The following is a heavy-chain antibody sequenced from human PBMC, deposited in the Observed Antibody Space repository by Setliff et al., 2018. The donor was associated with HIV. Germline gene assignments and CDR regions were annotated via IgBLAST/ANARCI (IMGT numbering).Heavy chain of an antibody. CDR2: IDHSGST. J-gene: IGHJ4*02. D-gene: IGHD3-10*01. V-gene: IGHV4-34*01. CDR3: ARGLNYYGSGSYLPLGY. Sequence: SETLSLTCAVYGGSFNDYYWTWIRQPPGKGLEWIGEIDHSGSTKYHASLKSRVTISIDTSKNQISLTLSSVTAADTAVYYCARGLNYYGSGSYLPLGYWGQGTLVTVSS. CDR1: GGSFNDYY.